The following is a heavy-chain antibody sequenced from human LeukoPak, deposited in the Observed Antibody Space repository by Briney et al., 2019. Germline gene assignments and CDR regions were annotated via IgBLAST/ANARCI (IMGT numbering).Heavy chain of an antibody. D-gene: IGHD2/OR15-2a*01. CDR2: ISDIGSI. CDR3: AGHHPRNTVDF. CDR1: GGPISSYY. Sequence: SETLSLTCTVSGGPISSYYWSRIRQPPGKGLEWIAYISDIGSINYNPSPKSRVTISLDTSKNQFSLKLSSVTAADTAVYYCAGHHPRNTVDFWGQGTLVTVSS. J-gene: IGHJ4*02. V-gene: IGHV4-59*08.